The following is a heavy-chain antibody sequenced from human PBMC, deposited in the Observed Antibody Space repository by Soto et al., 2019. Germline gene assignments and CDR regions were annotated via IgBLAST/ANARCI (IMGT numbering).Heavy chain of an antibody. CDR1: GFTFSSYA. V-gene: IGHV3-64D*08. D-gene: IGHD3-10*01. CDR3: VNVRFRSETGNDAFDI. CDR2: ISSNGGST. Sequence: GGSLRLSCSASGFTFSSYAMHWVRQAPGKGLEYVSAISSNGGSTYYADSVKGRFTISRDNSKNTLYLQMSSLRAEDTAVYYCVNVRFRSETGNDAFDIWGQGTMVTVSS. J-gene: IGHJ3*02.